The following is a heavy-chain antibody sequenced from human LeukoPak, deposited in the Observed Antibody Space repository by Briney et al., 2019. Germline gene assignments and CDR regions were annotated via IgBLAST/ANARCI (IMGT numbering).Heavy chain of an antibody. CDR3: ARDLGSRFPFDY. Sequence: GGSLRLSCVATGFTFSSYWMTWVRQAPGKGLEWVANIKRDGSEEYYVDSVKGRFTISRDNAKNSLFPQMKSLRDEDTAVYYCARDLGSRFPFDYWGQGTLVTVSS. CDR2: IKRDGSEE. J-gene: IGHJ4*02. V-gene: IGHV3-7*03. D-gene: IGHD1-26*01. CDR1: GFTFSSYW.